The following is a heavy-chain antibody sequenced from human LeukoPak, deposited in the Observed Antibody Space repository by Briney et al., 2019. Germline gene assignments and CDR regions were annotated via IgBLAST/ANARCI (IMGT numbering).Heavy chain of an antibody. CDR3: ARGFDGPNAFDI. CDR2: IYYSGST. D-gene: IGHD3-9*01. V-gene: IGHV4-59*01. J-gene: IGHJ3*02. CDR1: GGSISNYY. Sequence: SETLSLTCTVSGGSISNYYWSWIRQPPGKELEWIGYIYYSGSTNYNPSLKSRVTISVDTSKNQVSLKLSSMTAADTAVYYCARGFDGPNAFDIWGQGTMVTVSS.